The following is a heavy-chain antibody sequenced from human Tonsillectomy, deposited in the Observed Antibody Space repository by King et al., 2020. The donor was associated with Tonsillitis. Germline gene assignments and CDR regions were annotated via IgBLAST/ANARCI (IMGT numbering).Heavy chain of an antibody. V-gene: IGHV3-23*04. CDR1: GFAFSSYA. J-gene: IGHJ4*02. Sequence: VQLVESGGGLVQPGGSLRLSCAASGFAFSSYAMTWVRQAPGKGLEWVSGISGSGVNTNYADSVKGRFTISRDNSKNMLYMQMNSLRAEDTAVYYCAKTGAGRQWLLKGYFDSWGQGTLVTVSS. CDR2: ISGSGVNT. D-gene: IGHD5-12*01. CDR3: AKTGAGRQWLLKGYFDS.